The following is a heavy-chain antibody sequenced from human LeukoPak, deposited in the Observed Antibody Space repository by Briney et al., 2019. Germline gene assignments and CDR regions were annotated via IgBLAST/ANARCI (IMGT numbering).Heavy chain of an antibody. J-gene: IGHJ3*02. CDR3: ARVKLGSSCAFDI. Sequence: ASVNVSCKASGYTFTGYYMHWVRQAPGQGLEWMGWINPNSGGTNYAQKFQGRVTMTRDTSISTAYMELSRLRSDDTAVYYCARVKLGSSCAFDIWGQGTMVTVSS. CDR2: INPNSGGT. V-gene: IGHV1-2*02. CDR1: GYTFTGYY. D-gene: IGHD6-13*01.